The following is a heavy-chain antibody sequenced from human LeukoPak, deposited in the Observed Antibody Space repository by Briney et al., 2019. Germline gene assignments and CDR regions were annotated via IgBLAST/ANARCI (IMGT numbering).Heavy chain of an antibody. Sequence: GGSLRLSCAASGFTFSSYSMNWVRQAPGKGLEWVSSISSTGTYIYYADSVKGRFTISRDNAKNSLYLQMNSLRAEDTAAYYCARDPSVVPAAVNWFDPWGQGTLVTVSS. J-gene: IGHJ5*02. V-gene: IGHV3-21*01. CDR2: ISSTGTYI. D-gene: IGHD2-2*01. CDR1: GFTFSSYS. CDR3: ARDPSVVPAAVNWFDP.